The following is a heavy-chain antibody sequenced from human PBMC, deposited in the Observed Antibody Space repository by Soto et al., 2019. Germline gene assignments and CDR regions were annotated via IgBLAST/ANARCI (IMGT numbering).Heavy chain of an antibody. V-gene: IGHV4-34*01. D-gene: IGHD3-10*01. CDR2: INHSGST. J-gene: IGHJ6*02. Sequence: QVQLQQWGAGLLKPSETLSLTCAVYGGSFSGYYWSWIRQPPGKGLEWIGEINHSGSTNYNPSLKSRVTISVDTSTNQFSLLRGSASASDASVYYCAGATRVRGVISYVYYYGMDAWGQGPKVTVSS. CDR3: AGATRVRGVISYVYYYGMDA. CDR1: GGSFSGYY.